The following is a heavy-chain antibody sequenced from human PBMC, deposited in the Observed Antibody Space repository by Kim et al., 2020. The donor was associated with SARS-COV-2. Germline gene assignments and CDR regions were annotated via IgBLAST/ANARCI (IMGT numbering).Heavy chain of an antibody. CDR2: SDGGST. CDR3: ARDISS. J-gene: IGHJ5*02. Sequence: SDGGSTSYADSVKGRFTISRDNAKNTLYLKMNSLRAEDTAVYYCARDISSWGQGTLVTVSS. V-gene: IGHV3-74*01.